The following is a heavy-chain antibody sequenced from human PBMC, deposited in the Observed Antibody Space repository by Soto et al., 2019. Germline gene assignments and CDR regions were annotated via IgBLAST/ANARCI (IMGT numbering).Heavy chain of an antibody. CDR1: GGSISSYY. J-gene: IGHJ4*02. CDR3: ARSDGRY. V-gene: IGHV4-59*01. CDR2: IYYSGST. Sequence: QVQLQESGPGLVKPSETLSLTCTVSGGSISSYYWSWIRQPPGKGLEWIGYIYYSGSTNYNPSPKSLVTMSVDTSKNQFSLKLSAVSAEDTAVYYCARSDGRYWGQGTLVTVSS.